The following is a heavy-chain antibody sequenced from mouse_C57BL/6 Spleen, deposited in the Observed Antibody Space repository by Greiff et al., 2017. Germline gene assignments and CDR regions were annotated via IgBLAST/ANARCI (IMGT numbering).Heavy chain of an antibody. CDR2: ISYDGSN. J-gene: IGHJ2*01. D-gene: IGHD1-2*01. CDR3: ARKGLRHYVDY. V-gene: IGHV3-6*01. CDR1: GYSITSGYY. Sequence: ESGPGLVKPSQSLSLTCSVTGYSITSGYYWNWIRQFPGNKLEWMGYISYDGSNNYNPSLKNRISIPRDTSENQFFLKLTSVTTEDTATYYCARKGLRHYVDYWGQGTTLTVSS.